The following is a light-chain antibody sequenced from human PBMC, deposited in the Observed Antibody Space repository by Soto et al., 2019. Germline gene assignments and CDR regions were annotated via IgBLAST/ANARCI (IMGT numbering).Light chain of an antibody. V-gene: IGKV4-1*01. J-gene: IGKJ2*01. Sequence: DIQLTQSPDSLAVSLGERATINCKSSQSVLFSPNNRNYLAWYQHKPGQPPKLLIYWASTRESGVPDRFSGSGSGTDFTLTISGLQAEDVAVYYCQQYYSTSLYTFGQGTKLEIK. CDR1: QSVLFSPNNRNY. CDR2: WAS. CDR3: QQYYSTSLYT.